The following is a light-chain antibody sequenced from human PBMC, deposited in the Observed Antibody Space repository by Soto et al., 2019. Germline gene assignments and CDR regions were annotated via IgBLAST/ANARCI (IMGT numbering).Light chain of an antibody. V-gene: IGLV2-23*02. Sequence: LTQPASVSGSPGQSMTISCTGTSSDVGSYSLVSWYQQHPGKAPKLMIYEVSKRPSGVSNRFSASKSGNTASLTISGLQAEDEADYYCCSYAGSTTLYVFGSGTKVTVL. CDR1: SSDVGSYSL. J-gene: IGLJ1*01. CDR2: EVS. CDR3: CSYAGSTTLYV.